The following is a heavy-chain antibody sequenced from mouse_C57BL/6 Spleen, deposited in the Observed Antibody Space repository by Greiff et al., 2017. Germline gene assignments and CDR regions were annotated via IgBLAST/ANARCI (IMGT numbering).Heavy chain of an antibody. CDR3: ARHPQLGLYAMDD. D-gene: IGHD4-1*02. CDR2: ISNLAYSI. J-gene: IGHJ4*01. V-gene: IGHV5-15*01. CDR1: GFTFSDYG. Sequence: EVKVVASGGGLVQPGGSLKLSCAASGFTFSDYGMAWVRQAPRKGPEWVAFISNLAYSIYYADTVTGRFTISRENAKNTRYLERSSLRSEDTAMYYCARHPQLGLYAMDDWGQGTSVTVSS.